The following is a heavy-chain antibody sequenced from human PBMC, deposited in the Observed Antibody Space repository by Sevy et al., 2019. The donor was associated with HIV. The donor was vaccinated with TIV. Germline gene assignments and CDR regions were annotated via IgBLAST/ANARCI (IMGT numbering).Heavy chain of an antibody. D-gene: IGHD6-13*01. Sequence: SETLSLTCTVSGGSISSGSYYWSWIRQPAGKGLAWIGRIYTSGITNYNPSLKSRVTISVDTSKNQFSLKLSSVTAADTAVYYCAREGSSWAGWFDPWGQGTLVTVSS. CDR2: IYTSGIT. CDR3: AREGSSWAGWFDP. J-gene: IGHJ5*02. CDR1: GGSISSGSYY. V-gene: IGHV4-61*02.